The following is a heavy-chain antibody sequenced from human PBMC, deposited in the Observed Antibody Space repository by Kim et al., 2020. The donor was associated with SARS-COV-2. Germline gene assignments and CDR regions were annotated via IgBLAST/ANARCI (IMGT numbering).Heavy chain of an antibody. Sequence: ASVKVSCKASGYSFTTYGLNWVRQAPGQGLEWMGWINTNTGNSTYAQGFTGQFVFSVDTSVSTAYLHITSLKAEDTAVYYCARGPWSSSWGAYFDYWGQG. CDR2: INTNTGNS. V-gene: IGHV7-4-1*02. CDR3: ARGPWSSSWGAYFDY. J-gene: IGHJ4*02. D-gene: IGHD6-13*01. CDR1: GYSFTTYG.